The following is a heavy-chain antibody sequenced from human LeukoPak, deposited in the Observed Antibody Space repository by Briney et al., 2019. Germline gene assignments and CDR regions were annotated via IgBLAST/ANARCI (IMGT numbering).Heavy chain of an antibody. V-gene: IGHV1-69*06. Sequence: ASVKVSCKASGGTFSSYAISWVRQAPGQGLEWMGGIIPIFGTANYAQKFQGRVTITADKSTSTAYMELSSLRSEDTAVYYCARLEGTAMFSYYYYMDVWGKGTTVTVSS. CDR2: IIPIFGTA. CDR1: GGTFSSYA. D-gene: IGHD5-18*01. J-gene: IGHJ6*03. CDR3: ARLEGTAMFSYYYYMDV.